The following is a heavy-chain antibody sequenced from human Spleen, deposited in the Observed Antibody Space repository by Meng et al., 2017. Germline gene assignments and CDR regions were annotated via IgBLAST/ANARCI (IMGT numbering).Heavy chain of an antibody. CDR3: ARAGDYVWGSYRYPLDY. Sequence: GESLKISCAASGFIISSYEMNWVRQAPGRGLEWVSYISSSGSTIYYADSVKGRFTISRDSANNSLYLQMNSLRAEDTAVYYCARAGDYVWGSYRYPLDYWGQGTLVTVSS. D-gene: IGHD3-16*02. CDR2: ISSSGSTI. CDR1: GFIISSYE. J-gene: IGHJ4*02. V-gene: IGHV3-48*03.